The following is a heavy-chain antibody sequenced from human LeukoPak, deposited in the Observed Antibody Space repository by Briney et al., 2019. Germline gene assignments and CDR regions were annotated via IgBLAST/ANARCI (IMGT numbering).Heavy chain of an antibody. CDR3: ARDHRCSGYDSYFDY. CDR1: GGSISSYY. Sequence: SETLSLTCTVSGGSISSYYWSWIRQPAGKGLEWIGRIYTSGSTNYNPSLKSRVTMSVDTSKNQFSLKLSSVTAADTAVYYCARDHRCSGYDSYFDYWGQGTLVTVSS. J-gene: IGHJ4*02. CDR2: IYTSGST. V-gene: IGHV4-4*07. D-gene: IGHD5-12*01.